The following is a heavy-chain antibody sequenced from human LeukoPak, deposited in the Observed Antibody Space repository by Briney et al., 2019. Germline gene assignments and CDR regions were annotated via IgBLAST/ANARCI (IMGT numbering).Heavy chain of an antibody. CDR3: ARDPNHYYDSSGYYVDY. D-gene: IGHD3-22*01. Sequence: ASVKVSCKASGYTFTNFAMNWVRQAPGQGLEWMGWINTNTGNPTYAQGFTGRFVFSLDTSVSTAYLQISSLKAENTAVYYCARDPNHYYDSSGYYVDYWGQGTLVTVSS. CDR1: GYTFTNFA. V-gene: IGHV7-4-1*02. CDR2: INTNTGNP. J-gene: IGHJ4*02.